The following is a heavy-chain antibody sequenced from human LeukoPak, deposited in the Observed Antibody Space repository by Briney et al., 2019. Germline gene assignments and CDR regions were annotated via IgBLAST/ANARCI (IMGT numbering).Heavy chain of an antibody. V-gene: IGHV1-2*04. CDR3: AKAFAQWLDPDYYYGMDV. D-gene: IGHD6-19*01. CDR2: INPNSGGT. J-gene: IGHJ6*02. CDR1: GYTFTGYY. Sequence: ASVKVSCKASGYTFTGYYMHWVRQAPGQGLEWMGWINPNSGGTNYAQKFQGWVTMTRDTSISTAYMELSRLRSDDTAVYYCAKAFAQWLDPDYYYGMDVWGQGTTVTVSS.